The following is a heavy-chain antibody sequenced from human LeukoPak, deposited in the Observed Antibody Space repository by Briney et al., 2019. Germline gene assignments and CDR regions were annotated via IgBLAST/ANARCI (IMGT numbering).Heavy chain of an antibody. CDR2: IKEDGSVT. J-gene: IGHJ5*01. V-gene: IGHV3-7*03. D-gene: IGHD3-16*01. Sequence: GGSLRLSCAAAGFTVSDNYMSWVRQAPGKGLEWVAHIKEDGSVTEYSESVKGRFTVSRDNAKNSLYLQMNTLRAEDTAVYYCLRWRGHAFFESWGQGTLVTVSS. CDR3: LRWRGHAFFES. CDR1: GFTVSDNY.